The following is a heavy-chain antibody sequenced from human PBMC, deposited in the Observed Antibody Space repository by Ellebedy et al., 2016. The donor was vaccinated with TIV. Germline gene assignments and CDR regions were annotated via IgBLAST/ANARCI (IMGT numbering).Heavy chain of an antibody. CDR2: IFPDDSDT. V-gene: IGHV5-51*01. J-gene: IGHJ4*02. Sequence: GESLKISCKGSGYSFTNYWIGWVRLMPGKGLEWMGIIFPDDSDTRYSPSFQGQVTISAEKSISTAYLQWSSLKASDTAMYYCASSLIVGTNSFDYWGQGTLVTVSS. CDR3: ASSLIVGTNSFDY. D-gene: IGHD1-26*01. CDR1: GYSFTNYW.